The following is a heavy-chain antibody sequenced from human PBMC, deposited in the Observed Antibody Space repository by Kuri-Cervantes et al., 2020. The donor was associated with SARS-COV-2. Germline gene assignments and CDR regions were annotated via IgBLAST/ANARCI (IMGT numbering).Heavy chain of an antibody. CDR3: ARRAYGEQVDYYYMDV. D-gene: IGHD4-17*01. CDR1: GYGFTSYW. Sequence: GESLKISCKGSGYGFTSYWIGWVRQMPGKGLEWMGIIYPGDSDTRYSPSFQGQVTISADKSISTAFLQWSSLKASDTAMYYRARRAYGEQVDYYYMDVWGKGTTVTVSS. J-gene: IGHJ6*03. CDR2: IYPGDSDT. V-gene: IGHV5-51*01.